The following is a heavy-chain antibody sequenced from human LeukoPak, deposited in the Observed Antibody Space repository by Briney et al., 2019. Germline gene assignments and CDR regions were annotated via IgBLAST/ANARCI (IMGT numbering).Heavy chain of an antibody. V-gene: IGHV4-59*12. D-gene: IGHD1-26*01. Sequence: SETLSLTCTVSGGSINSYYWSWIRQPPGKGLEWIGYIYYSGSTNYNPSLKSRVTISVDKSKNQFSLKLSSVTAADTAVYYCARGQGATVPQVGKNWFDPWGQGTRVVVSS. CDR3: ARGQGATVPQVGKNWFDP. J-gene: IGHJ5*02. CDR2: IYYSGST. CDR1: GGSINSYY.